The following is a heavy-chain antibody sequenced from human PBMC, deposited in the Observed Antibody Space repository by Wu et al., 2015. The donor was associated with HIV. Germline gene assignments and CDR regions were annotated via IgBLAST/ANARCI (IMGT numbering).Heavy chain of an antibody. CDR2: IIPIFNTA. Sequence: QVQLVQSGAEVRKPKSSVKVSCKASGTTFSSHSISWIRQAPGQGLEWMGRIIPIFNTADYSGQRFQGRVTITADESSTTAYMELSSLRSEDTAVYYCARERYYDYRPEGYWGQGTLVTVSS. D-gene: IGHD3-16*01. J-gene: IGHJ4*02. CDR3: ARERYYDYRPEGY. CDR1: GTTFSSHS. V-gene: IGHV1-69*13.